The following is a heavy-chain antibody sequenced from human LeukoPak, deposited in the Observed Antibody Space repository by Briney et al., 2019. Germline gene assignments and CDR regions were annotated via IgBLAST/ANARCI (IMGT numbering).Heavy chain of an antibody. V-gene: IGHV3-23*01. J-gene: IGHJ6*04. CDR3: AELGITMIGGV. CDR2: ISVSGGST. D-gene: IGHD3-10*02. Sequence: GGSLTLSCAASGFTFSSYVMSWVRQAPGKGLEWVSGISVSGGSTYYADSVKGRFTISRDNSKNTLYLEMNSLRAEDTAVYYCAELGITMIGGVWGKGTTVTISS. CDR1: GFTFSSYV.